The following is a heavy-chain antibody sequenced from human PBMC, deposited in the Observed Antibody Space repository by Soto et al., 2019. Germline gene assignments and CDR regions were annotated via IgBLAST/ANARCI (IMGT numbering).Heavy chain of an antibody. V-gene: IGHV4-34*01. D-gene: IGHD4-17*01. CDR3: ARKEGNYGEHLDY. CDR2: INHSGST. Sequence: QVQLQQWGAGLLKPSETLSLTCAVYGGSFSAYYWSWIRQPPGKGLEWIGEINHSGSTNYNPSLKSRVTISVDTSKNQFSLKMSSVTAADTAVYYCARKEGNYGEHLDYWGQGTLVTVSS. CDR1: GGSFSAYY. J-gene: IGHJ4*02.